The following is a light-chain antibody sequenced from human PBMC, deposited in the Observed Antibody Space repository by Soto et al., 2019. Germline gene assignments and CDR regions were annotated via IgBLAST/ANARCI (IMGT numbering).Light chain of an antibody. Sequence: DIQMTQSPSTLSASEGDRVTISCRASQSVSIWLAWYQQKPGRAPKLLIYKSSILESGVPTRFSGSGSGTEITLTTSSLQPDDFATYYCQQFNTSPWTFGQGTKVEIK. CDR1: QSVSIW. J-gene: IGKJ1*01. CDR2: KSS. V-gene: IGKV1-5*03. CDR3: QQFNTSPWT.